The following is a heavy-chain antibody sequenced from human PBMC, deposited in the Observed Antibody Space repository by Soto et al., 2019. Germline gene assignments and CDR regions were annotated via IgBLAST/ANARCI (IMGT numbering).Heavy chain of an antibody. CDR2: ISYDGSNK. J-gene: IGHJ5*02. V-gene: IGHV3-30*03. D-gene: IGHD1-1*01. CDR1: GFSYSSYD. Sequence: QVQLVESGGGVVQPGRSLRLSCAASGFSYSSYDMHWVRQAPGKGLEWVAVISYDGSNKYYADSVKGRFTIYRDNSKNTLYLQMNSLRAEDTAVYYCPSPPMNTMSWGQGTLVTVPS. CDR3: PSPPMNTMS.